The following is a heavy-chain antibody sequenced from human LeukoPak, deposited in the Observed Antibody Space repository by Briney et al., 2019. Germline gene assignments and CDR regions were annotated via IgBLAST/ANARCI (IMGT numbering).Heavy chain of an antibody. CDR3: ARSPPLYSSSWYFDY. J-gene: IGHJ4*02. CDR1: GGSISSYY. D-gene: IGHD6-13*01. Sequence: SETLSLTCTVSGGSISSYYWSWIRQPPGKGLEWIGYIYYSGSTNYNPSLKSRVTISVDTSKNQFSLKLSSATAADTAVYYCARSPPLYSSSWYFDYWGQGTLVTVSS. CDR2: IYYSGST. V-gene: IGHV4-59*08.